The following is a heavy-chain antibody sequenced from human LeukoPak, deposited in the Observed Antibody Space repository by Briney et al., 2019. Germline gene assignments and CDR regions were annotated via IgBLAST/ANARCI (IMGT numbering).Heavy chain of an antibody. Sequence: SETLSLACTVSGGSISSYYWSWIRQPPGKGLEWIGYIYTSGSTNYNPSLKGRVTISVDTSKNQFSLKLSSVTAADTAVYYCARQAHYYGSGSYYNFLYYYMDVWGKGTTVTVSS. CDR2: IYTSGST. CDR3: ARQAHYYGSGSYYNFLYYYMDV. J-gene: IGHJ6*03. CDR1: GGSISSYY. V-gene: IGHV4-4*09. D-gene: IGHD3-10*01.